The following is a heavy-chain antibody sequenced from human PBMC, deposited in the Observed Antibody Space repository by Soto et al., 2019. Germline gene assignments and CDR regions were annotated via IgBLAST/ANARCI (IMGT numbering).Heavy chain of an antibody. V-gene: IGHV1-69*02. Sequence: SVKVSCKASGGTFSSHTFSWVRQAPGQGLEWMGRIIPILDIANYAQKFQGRVTITADKSTSTAYMELSSLRSEDTAVYYCARVVDCRGGSCPTGNWFDPWGQGTLVTVS. CDR1: GGTFSSHT. CDR3: ARVVDCRGGSCPTGNWFDP. J-gene: IGHJ5*02. D-gene: IGHD2-15*01. CDR2: IIPILDIA.